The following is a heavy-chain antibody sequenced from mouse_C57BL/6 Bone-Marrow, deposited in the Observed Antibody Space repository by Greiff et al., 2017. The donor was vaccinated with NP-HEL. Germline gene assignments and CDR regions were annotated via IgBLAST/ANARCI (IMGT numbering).Heavy chain of an antibody. D-gene: IGHD1-1*01. CDR1: GYTFTSYW. J-gene: IGHJ1*03. CDR2: IYPGSGST. V-gene: IGHV1-55*01. CDR3: AIYYYGYWYFDV. Sequence: QVQLQQPGAELVKPGASVKMSCKASGYTFTSYWLTWVKQRPGQGLEWIGDIYPGSGSTNYNEKFKSKATLTVDTSSSTAYMQLSSLTSEDSAVYYCAIYYYGYWYFDVWGTGTTVTVSS.